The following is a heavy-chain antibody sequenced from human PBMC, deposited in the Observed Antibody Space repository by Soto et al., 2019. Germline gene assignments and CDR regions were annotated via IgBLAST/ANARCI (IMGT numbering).Heavy chain of an antibody. Sequence: PSETLSLTCTVSGGSISSSNYYWSWIRQLPGKGLEWIGYIYYSGSTYYNPSLKSRVTISLDTSKNQFARKLSSVTAADTAVYYGARDWDCRGGHCLVIWGQGTLVTVSS. CDR2: IYYSGST. J-gene: IGHJ4*02. CDR3: ARDWDCRGGHCLVI. D-gene: IGHD2-15*01. V-gene: IGHV4-31*03. CDR1: GGSISSSNYY.